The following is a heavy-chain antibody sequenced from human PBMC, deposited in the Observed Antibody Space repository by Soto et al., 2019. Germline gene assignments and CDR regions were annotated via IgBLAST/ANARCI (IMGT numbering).Heavy chain of an antibody. Sequence: EVQLLESGGGLVQPGGSLRLSCAASGFTFSSYAMSWVRQAPRKGLEWVSAISGSGGSTYYADSVKGRFTISRDNSKNTLYLQMNSLRAEDTAVYYCANTPTAMVADYYYYMDVWGKGTTVTVSS. CDR2: ISGSGGST. V-gene: IGHV3-23*01. D-gene: IGHD5-18*01. J-gene: IGHJ6*03. CDR1: GFTFSSYA. CDR3: ANTPTAMVADYYYYMDV.